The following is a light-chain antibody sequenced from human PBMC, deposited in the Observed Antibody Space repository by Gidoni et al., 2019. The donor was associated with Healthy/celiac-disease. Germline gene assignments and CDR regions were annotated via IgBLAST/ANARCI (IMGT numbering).Light chain of an antibody. CDR1: QDISNY. CDR3: QQYDNLPLT. Sequence: IQMTQSPSSLSASVGDRVTITCQASQDISNYLNWYQQNPGKAPKLLIYDASNLETGVPSRFSGSGSGTDFTFAISSLQPEGIATYYCQQYDNLPLTFGPGTKVDIK. J-gene: IGKJ3*01. CDR2: DAS. V-gene: IGKV1-33*01.